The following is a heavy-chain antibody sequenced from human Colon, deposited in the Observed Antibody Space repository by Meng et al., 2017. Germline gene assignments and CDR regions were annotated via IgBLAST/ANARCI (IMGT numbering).Heavy chain of an antibody. CDR2: INSDETNT. V-gene: IGHV3-74*01. CDR1: DFTFSNYW. Sequence: GESLKTSCAVSDFTFSNYWMHWVRQAPGKGLVWVAGINSDETNTNYADFVKGRFTISRDNAKNTLYLQMNSLRAEDAAVYYCARGPDILTGSFSSYFDYWGQGTLVTVSS. J-gene: IGHJ4*02. D-gene: IGHD3-9*01. CDR3: ARGPDILTGSFSSYFDY.